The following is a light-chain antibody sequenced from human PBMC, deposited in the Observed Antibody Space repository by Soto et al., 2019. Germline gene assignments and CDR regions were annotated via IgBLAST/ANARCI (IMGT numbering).Light chain of an antibody. CDR3: QQYNNWPLYT. Sequence: EIVMTQSPGTLSVSPGERATLSCRASQGVGSNLAWYQQRPGQAPRLLIYAASTRATDIPARFTGRGSGTEFTLTISSLQFEDFAVYFCQQYNNWPLYTFGQGTKLEI. CDR1: QGVGSN. J-gene: IGKJ2*01. CDR2: AAS. V-gene: IGKV3-15*01.